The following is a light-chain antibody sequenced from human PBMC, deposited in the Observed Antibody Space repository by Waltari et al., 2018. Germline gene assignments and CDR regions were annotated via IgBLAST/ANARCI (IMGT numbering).Light chain of an antibody. CDR1: QSVSNNN. Sequence: EIVLTQSPGTLPLSPGERATLSCRASQSVSNNNLAWYQQKPGQAPRLLIYGASSRASGIPDRFGGSGSGTDFTLTISRLEPDDFAVYYCQLYGSSPGDTFGQGTKLEIK. CDR2: GAS. J-gene: IGKJ2*01. V-gene: IGKV3-20*01. CDR3: QLYGSSPGDT.